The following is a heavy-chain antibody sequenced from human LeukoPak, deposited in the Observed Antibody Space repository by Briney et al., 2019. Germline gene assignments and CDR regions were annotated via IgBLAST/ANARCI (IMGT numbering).Heavy chain of an antibody. V-gene: IGHV3-74*01. CDR3: ARASTTVPNLLDH. Sequence: GGSLRLSCAASGFTFSTYWMHWVRQAPGKGLVWVARIKGDGSSTIYADSVKGRFTISRANSKNTLYLQTSSLRVEDTAVYYCARASTTVPNLLDHWGRGTLVTVSS. D-gene: IGHD4-17*01. CDR2: IKGDGSST. J-gene: IGHJ4*02. CDR1: GFTFSTYW.